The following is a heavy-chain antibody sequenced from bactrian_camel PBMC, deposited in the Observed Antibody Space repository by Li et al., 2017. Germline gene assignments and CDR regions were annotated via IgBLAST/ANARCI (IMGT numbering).Heavy chain of an antibody. CDR1: GVSNSTYC. CDR2: ILPGAGNT. J-gene: IGHJ4*01. V-gene: IGHV3S1*01. D-gene: IGHD7*01. CDR3: AASQSWAPMFGGTCEMDDEYKY. Sequence: HVQLVESGGGSVQSGGSLRLSCAASGVSNSTYCMGWFRQASGKEREGVATILPGAGNTYYADSVNGRLTISRGDDKNTVYLQMNSLKPEDTAMYYYAASQSWAPMFGGTCEMDDEYKYWGQGTQVTVS.